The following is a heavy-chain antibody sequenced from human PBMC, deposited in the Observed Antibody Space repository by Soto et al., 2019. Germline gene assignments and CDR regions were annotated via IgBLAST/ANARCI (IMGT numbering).Heavy chain of an antibody. J-gene: IGHJ6*02. CDR3: ASDGLTAFGMILPWDVYX. Sequence: GGSLRLSFTASGFTFNSHTMHWVRQAPGEGLEWVSFISYDGSYKFYADSVKVRFTISIGNSNSTVYLQMNRLTAADTAIYYCASDGLTAFGMILPWDVYXWGQGTTVTVS. CDR2: ISYDGSYK. V-gene: IGHV3-30-3*01. CDR1: GFTFNSHT. D-gene: IGHD3-3*01.